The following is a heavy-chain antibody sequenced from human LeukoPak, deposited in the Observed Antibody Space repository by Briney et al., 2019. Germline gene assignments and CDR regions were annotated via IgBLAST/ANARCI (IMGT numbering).Heavy chain of an antibody. CDR2: IYSGGST. CDR1: GFTVSSNY. CDR3: ARDLRYSSGWYSDY. Sequence: QPGGSLRLSCAASGFTVSSNYMSWVRQAPGKGLEWFSVIYSGGSTYYADSVKGRFTISRDNSKNTLYLQMNSLRAEDTAVYYCARDLRYSSGWYSDYWGQGTLVTVSS. J-gene: IGHJ4*02. V-gene: IGHV3-66*01. D-gene: IGHD6-19*01.